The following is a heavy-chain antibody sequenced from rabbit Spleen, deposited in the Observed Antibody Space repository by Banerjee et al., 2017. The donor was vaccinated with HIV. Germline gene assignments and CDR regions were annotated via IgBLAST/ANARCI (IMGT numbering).Heavy chain of an antibody. D-gene: IGHD8-1*01. Sequence: QSLEESGGDLVKPGASLTLTCTASGFSFSFSNYLCWVRQPPGKGLEWIACIEGGSSAFSYFASWAKGRFTISKTSSTTVTLQMTSLTVADTATYFCARDTGSSFSSYGMDLWGPGTLVTVS. J-gene: IGHJ6*01. CDR2: IEGGSSAFS. CDR1: GFSFSFSNY. V-gene: IGHV1S40*01. CDR3: ARDTGSSFSSYGMDL.